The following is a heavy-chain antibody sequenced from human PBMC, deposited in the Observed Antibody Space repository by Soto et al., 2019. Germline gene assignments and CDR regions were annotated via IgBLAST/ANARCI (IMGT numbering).Heavy chain of an antibody. Sequence: NPSETLSLTGSVSGASVAGGSYYWSWVRQPPGKGLEWIGYIPSRGRPFYNPSLTSRGTISADTSKNQFSLKLSSVTAADTAVYYCLRVPAAREYYFDYWGQGTLVTVSS. CDR3: LRVPAAREYYFDY. J-gene: IGHJ4*02. D-gene: IGHD2-2*01. CDR2: IPSRGRP. V-gene: IGHV4-30-4*01. CDR1: GASVAGGSYY.